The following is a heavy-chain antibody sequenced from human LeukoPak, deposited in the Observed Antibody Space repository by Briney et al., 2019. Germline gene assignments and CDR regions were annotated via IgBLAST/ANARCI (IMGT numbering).Heavy chain of an antibody. CDR3: ARRAGGGVYYFDY. V-gene: IGHV3-74*01. D-gene: IGHD2-8*01. CDR1: GFTFSSYW. CDR2: INSDGSST. J-gene: IGHJ4*02. Sequence: PGGSLRLSCAASGFTFSSYWMHWVRQAPGKGLVWVSRINSDGSSTSYADSVKGRFTISRDNAKNTLYLQMNSLRAEDTAVYYCARRAGGGVYYFDYWGQGTLVTVSS.